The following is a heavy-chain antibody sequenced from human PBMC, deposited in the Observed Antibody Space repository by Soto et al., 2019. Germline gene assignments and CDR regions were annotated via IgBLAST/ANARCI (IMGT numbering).Heavy chain of an antibody. CDR1: GFTFSGSA. J-gene: IGHJ6*02. V-gene: IGHV3-73*02. CDR3: TRAGKLGYCSSTSCSYGMDV. Sequence: EVQLVESGGGLVQPGGSLKLSCAASGFTFSGSAMNWVRQASGKGLEWVGRIRSKANSYATAYAASGKGRFTISRDDSKNTAYLEMNRLKTEDTAVYYCTRAGKLGYCSSTSCSYGMDVWGQGTTVTVSS. D-gene: IGHD2-2*01. CDR2: IRSKANSYAT.